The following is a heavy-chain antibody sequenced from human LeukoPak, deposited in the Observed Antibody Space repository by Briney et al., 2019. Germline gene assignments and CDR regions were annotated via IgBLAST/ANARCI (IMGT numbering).Heavy chain of an antibody. J-gene: IGHJ4*02. D-gene: IGHD2-2*01. CDR1: GFTFSSYW. CDR2: IKQDGSEK. Sequence: GGSLRLSRAASGFTFSSYWMSWVRQAPGKGLEWVANIKQDGSEKYYVDSVKGRFTISRDNAKNSLYLQMNSLRAEDTAVYYCASNIVVVPAATTIRPTNDYWGQGTLVTVSS. CDR3: ASNIVVVPAATTIRPTNDY. V-gene: IGHV3-7*01.